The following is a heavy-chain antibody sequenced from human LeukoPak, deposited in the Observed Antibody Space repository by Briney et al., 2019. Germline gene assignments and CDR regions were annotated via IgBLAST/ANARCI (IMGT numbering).Heavy chain of an antibody. Sequence: GGSLRLSCAASGFTFTNHVITWVRQAPGKGLEWVSXXXXXXXGTFYAESVKGRFTISRDNSKTTLSLQMNSLRAEDTAIYYCAKVDPASVTGGVFYYYYMDVWGKGTTVTVPS. D-gene: IGHD2-21*02. J-gene: IGHJ6*03. V-gene: IGHV3-23*01. CDR1: GFTFTNHV. CDR2: XXXXXXGT. CDR3: AKVDPASVTGGVFYYYYMDV.